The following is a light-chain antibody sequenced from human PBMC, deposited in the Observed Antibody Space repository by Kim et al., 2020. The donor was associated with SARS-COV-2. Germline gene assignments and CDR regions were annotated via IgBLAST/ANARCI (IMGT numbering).Light chain of an antibody. CDR1: QSINRW. J-gene: IGKJ1*01. Sequence: AASVVDRVTIACRASQSINRWLAWYQQKPGQTPNLLIYEASSLQSGVPSRFSGSGAGTEFTLTISSLQPDDFATYYCQQYNGAGTFGQGTKVDIK. CDR3: QQYNGAGT. CDR2: EAS. V-gene: IGKV1-5*03.